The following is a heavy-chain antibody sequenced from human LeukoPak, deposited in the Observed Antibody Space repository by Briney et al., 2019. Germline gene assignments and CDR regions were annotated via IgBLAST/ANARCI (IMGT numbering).Heavy chain of an antibody. CDR3: ARVVNDYFDY. V-gene: IGHV4-4*09. Sequence: SETLSLTCAVSGASITSYYWTWIRQPPGKGLEWIGYIYSSAHKDVNPSLKSRVTISVDASKNQFSLKLSSVTAADTAVYYCARVVNDYFDYWGQGTLVTVSS. CDR2: IYSSAHK. J-gene: IGHJ4*02. CDR1: GASITSYY. D-gene: IGHD2-8*02.